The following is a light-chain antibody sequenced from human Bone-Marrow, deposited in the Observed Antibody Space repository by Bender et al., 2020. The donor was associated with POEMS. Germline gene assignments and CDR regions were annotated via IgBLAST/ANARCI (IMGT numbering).Light chain of an antibody. CDR3: AVWDGRLSAMV. Sequence: QSALTQPASVSGSPGQSITISCTGTNSDVGAYNYVSWYQQHPGRAPKLLIYDVSNRPSGASNRFSGSKSGNTASLAISGLQPEDEADYYCAVWDGRLSAMVFGGGTKVTVL. V-gene: IGLV2-14*03. CDR2: DVS. J-gene: IGLJ3*02. CDR1: NSDVGAYNY.